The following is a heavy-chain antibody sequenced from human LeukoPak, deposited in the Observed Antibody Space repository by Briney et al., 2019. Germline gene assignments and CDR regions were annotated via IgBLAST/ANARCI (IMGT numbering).Heavy chain of an antibody. CDR3: AREGHTSGRAGCFDY. Sequence: GRSLRLSCAASGITLSNSVIHWVRQAPDKGLEWVALISTDGNNTPYADSVKGRSTISKDNSKNTVYLQMNSLTTEDTAIYYCAREGHTSGRAGCFDYWGQGTLVTVSS. D-gene: IGHD3-22*01. CDR1: GITLSNSV. J-gene: IGHJ4*02. V-gene: IGHV3-30*04. CDR2: ISTDGNNT.